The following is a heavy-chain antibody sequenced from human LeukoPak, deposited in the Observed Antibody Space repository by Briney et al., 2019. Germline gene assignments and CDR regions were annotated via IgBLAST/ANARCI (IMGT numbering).Heavy chain of an antibody. CDR1: GFSLSTNAVG. CDR3: AHRRGIVGHGYYFDY. D-gene: IGHD1-26*01. CDR2: IYGNDDK. Sequence: SGPTLVNPTPPLTLTCTFSGFSLSTNAVGVGWIRQPPGKALEWLALIYGNDDKRYSPSLKSRLTITKDTSKNQVVLAMTNMDPVDTATYYCAHRRGIVGHGYYFDYWGQGTLVTVSS. V-gene: IGHV2-5*01. J-gene: IGHJ4*02.